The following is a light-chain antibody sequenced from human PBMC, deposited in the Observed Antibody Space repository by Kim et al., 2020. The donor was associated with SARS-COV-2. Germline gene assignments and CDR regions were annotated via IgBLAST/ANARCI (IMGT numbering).Light chain of an antibody. CDR3: AAWDGSLSALV. CDR1: HSNIGSSY. Sequence: GQRVSMSCSGSHSNIGSSYVYWYQQFPGMAPKLLIYRSNQRPSGVPDRFSGSKSGTSASLAISGLRSEDEADYYCAAWDGSLSALVFGGGTKLTVL. V-gene: IGLV1-47*01. CDR2: RSN. J-gene: IGLJ3*02.